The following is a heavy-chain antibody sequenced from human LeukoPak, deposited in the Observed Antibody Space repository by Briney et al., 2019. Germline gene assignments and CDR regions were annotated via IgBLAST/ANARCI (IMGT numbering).Heavy chain of an antibody. V-gene: IGHV1-2*02. D-gene: IGHD3-3*01. CDR2: INPNSGGT. J-gene: IGHJ5*02. Sequence: ASVKVSFKASGYTFTGYYMHWVRPAPGQGLEWMGWINPNSGGTNYAQKFQGRVTMTRDTSISTAYMELSRLRSDDTAVYYCARSGSTAGYYDFWRPFDPWGQGTLVTVSS. CDR1: GYTFTGYY. CDR3: ARSGSTAGYYDFWRPFDP.